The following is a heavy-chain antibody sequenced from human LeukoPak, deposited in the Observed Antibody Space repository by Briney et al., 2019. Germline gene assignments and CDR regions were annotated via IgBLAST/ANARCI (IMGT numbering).Heavy chain of an antibody. J-gene: IGHJ4*02. CDR3: ATLLARSTHNFDY. Sequence: GGSLRLSCAASAFTFSNAWMSWVRQAPGKGLEWVGRIKTKPDGETTDYAAPVKGRFTISRDDSKNTLYLQMNNLKTEDTALYYCATLLARSTHNFDYWGQGTLVTVSS. CDR1: AFTFSNAW. CDR2: IKTKPDGETT. V-gene: IGHV3-15*01. D-gene: IGHD3-3*01.